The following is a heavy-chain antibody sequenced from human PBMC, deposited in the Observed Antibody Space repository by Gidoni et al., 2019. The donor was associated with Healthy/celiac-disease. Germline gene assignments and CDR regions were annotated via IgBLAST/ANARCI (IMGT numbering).Heavy chain of an antibody. J-gene: IGHJ6*02. D-gene: IGHD1-26*01. V-gene: IGHV3-15*01. CDR2: IKSKTDGGTT. CDR1: GFTFSNAW. CDR3: TTEFLVGAPTPYYYYGMDV. Sequence: EVQLVESGGGLVKPGGSLRLSCAASGFTFSNAWMSWVRQAPGKGLEWVGRIKSKTDGGTTDYAAPVKGRFTISRDDSKNTLYLQMNSLKTEDTAVYYCTTEFLVGAPTPYYYYGMDVWGQGTTVTVSS.